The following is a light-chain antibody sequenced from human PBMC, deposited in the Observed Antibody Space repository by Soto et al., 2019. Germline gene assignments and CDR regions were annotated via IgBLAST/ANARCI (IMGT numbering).Light chain of an antibody. CDR3: QQYATSPWT. CDR1: QTVSSTY. J-gene: IGKJ1*01. V-gene: IGKV3-20*01. Sequence: EIVLTQSPGTLSLSPGERATLSCRASQTVSSTYLAWYQQKPGQAPRLLIYGASSRATAIPDRFSGSGSGTDFTITISRLEPEDVAVYYCQQYATSPWTFGQGTKVVIK. CDR2: GAS.